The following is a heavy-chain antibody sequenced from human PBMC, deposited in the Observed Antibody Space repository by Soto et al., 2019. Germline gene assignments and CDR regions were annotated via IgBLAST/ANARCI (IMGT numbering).Heavy chain of an antibody. Sequence: GESLEISCRGSGCSFTSYWIGWVRQMPGKGLEWMGIIYPGDSDTRYSPSFQGQFTISADKSISTAYLQWSSLKASDTAMYYCARPRYDFWSGYYPDDAFDIWGPGTMVTVS. CDR1: GCSFTSYW. CDR3: ARPRYDFWSGYYPDDAFDI. J-gene: IGHJ3*02. CDR2: IYPGDSDT. D-gene: IGHD3-3*01. V-gene: IGHV5-51*01.